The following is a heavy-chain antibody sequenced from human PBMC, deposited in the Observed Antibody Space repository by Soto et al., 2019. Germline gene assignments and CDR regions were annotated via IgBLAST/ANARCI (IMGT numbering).Heavy chain of an antibody. Sequence: QVTLKESGPVLVKPTETLTLTCSVSGFSISKARMGVSCIRQPPGKALEWLAHIFWNDDRSYNTSLKSRLTIPRDTTKSQVVLTMTNVHPVDPGTYFCARALREGIPIYYIDSWGQGTLVTVSS. CDR1: GFSISKARMG. CDR2: IFWNDDR. V-gene: IGHV2-26*01. J-gene: IGHJ4*02. D-gene: IGHD1-26*01. CDR3: ARALREGIPIYYIDS.